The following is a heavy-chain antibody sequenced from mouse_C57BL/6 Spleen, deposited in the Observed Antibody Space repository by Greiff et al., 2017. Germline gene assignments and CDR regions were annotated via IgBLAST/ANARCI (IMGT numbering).Heavy chain of an antibody. V-gene: IGHV1-26*01. CDR1: GYTFTDYY. Sequence: EVQLQQSGPELVKPGASVKISCKASGYTFTDYYMNWVKQSHGKSLEWIGDINPNNGGTSYNQKFKGKATLTVDKSSSTAYMELRSLTSEDSAVYYCARHDYDEGYFDVWGTGTTVTVSS. CDR3: ARHDYDEGYFDV. D-gene: IGHD2-4*01. J-gene: IGHJ1*03. CDR2: INPNNGGT.